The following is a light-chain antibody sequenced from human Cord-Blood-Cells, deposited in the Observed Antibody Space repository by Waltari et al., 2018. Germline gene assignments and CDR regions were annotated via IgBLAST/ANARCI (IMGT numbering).Light chain of an antibody. CDR2: DAS. V-gene: IGKV3-11*01. J-gene: IGKJ1*01. CDR3: QQRSNWPRT. Sequence: EIVLTQSPATLSLSPGERATLACRASQRVSSYLAWYEQQPGQAPRLLIYDASNRATGIPARFSGSGSGTDFTLTISRLEPEDFAVYDCQQRSNWPRTFGQGTKVEIK. CDR1: QRVSSY.